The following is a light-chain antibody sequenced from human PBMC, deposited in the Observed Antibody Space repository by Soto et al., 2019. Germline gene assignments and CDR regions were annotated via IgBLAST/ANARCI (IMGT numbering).Light chain of an antibody. Sequence: EIVLTQSPATLSLSPGERATLSCRASQSVSSYLAWYQQKPGQAPRILIYDASNRATSIPARFSGSGSGTDFTLTISSLEPEDFAVYYCQQRSNWSWTFGQGTKVEIK. CDR2: DAS. J-gene: IGKJ1*01. CDR1: QSVSSY. CDR3: QQRSNWSWT. V-gene: IGKV3-11*01.